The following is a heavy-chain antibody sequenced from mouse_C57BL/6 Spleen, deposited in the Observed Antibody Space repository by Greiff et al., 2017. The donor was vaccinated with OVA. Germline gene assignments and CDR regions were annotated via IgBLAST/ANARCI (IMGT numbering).Heavy chain of an antibody. Sequence: VQRVESGPGLVQPSQSLSITCTVSGFSLTSYGVHWVRQSPGKGLEWLGVIWSGGSTDYNAAFISRLSISKDNSKSQVFFKMNSLQADDTAIYYCARSDYDGVDAMDYWGQGTSVTVSS. CDR2: IWSGGST. J-gene: IGHJ4*01. CDR3: ARSDYDGVDAMDY. CDR1: GFSLTSYG. V-gene: IGHV2-2*01. D-gene: IGHD2-4*01.